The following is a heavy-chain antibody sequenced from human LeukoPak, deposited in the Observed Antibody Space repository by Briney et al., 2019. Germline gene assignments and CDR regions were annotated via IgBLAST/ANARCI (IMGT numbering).Heavy chain of an antibody. CDR1: GFTFSSYS. J-gene: IGHJ4*02. D-gene: IGHD5-24*01. CDR3: ARAQMATIHLLGY. CDR2: ISSSSSYI. V-gene: IGHV3-21*01. Sequence: GGSLRLSCAASGFTFSSYSKNWVRQAPGKGLEWVSSISSSSSYIYYADSVKGRFTISRDNAKNSLYLQMNSLRAEDTAVYYCARAQMATIHLLGYWGQGTLVTVSS.